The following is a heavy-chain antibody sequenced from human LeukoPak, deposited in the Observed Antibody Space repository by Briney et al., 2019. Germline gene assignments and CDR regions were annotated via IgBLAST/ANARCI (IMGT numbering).Heavy chain of an antibody. J-gene: IGHJ4*02. CDR1: GFTFSSYE. CDR2: ISSSSSYI. D-gene: IGHD5-18*01. Sequence: PGGSLRLSCAASGFTFSSYEMNWVRQAPGKGLEWVSSISSSSSYIYYADSVKGRFTISRDNAKNSLYLQMNSLRAEDTAVYYCARDFADTAMAADYWGQGTLVTVSS. CDR3: ARDFADTAMAADY. V-gene: IGHV3-21*01.